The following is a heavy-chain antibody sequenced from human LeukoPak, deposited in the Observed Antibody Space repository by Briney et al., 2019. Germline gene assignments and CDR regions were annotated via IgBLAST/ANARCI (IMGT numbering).Heavy chain of an antibody. J-gene: IGHJ3*02. D-gene: IGHD3-22*01. CDR2: INPSGGST. CDR1: GYTFTSYY. CDR3: ARVKPNYYDSSAYGTFDI. V-gene: IGHV1-46*01. Sequence: ASVKVSCKAPGYTFTSYYMHWVRQAPEQGLEWMGIINPSGGSTSYAQKFQGRVTMTRDTSTSTVYMELSSLRSEDTAVYYCARVKPNYYDSSAYGTFDIWGQGTMVTVSS.